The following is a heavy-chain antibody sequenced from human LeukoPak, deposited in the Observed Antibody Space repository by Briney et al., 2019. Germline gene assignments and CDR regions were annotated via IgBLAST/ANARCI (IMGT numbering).Heavy chain of an antibody. Sequence: SETLSLTCSVSGVSLISTSYYWGWVRQPPGKGLECIGTIYYNENTYYNPSLKSRVTISADVSNYQFSLKLRSVTAADTAVYYCARVTAGRTRDFDSWGQGTLVTVSS. CDR1: GVSLISTSYY. CDR2: IYYNENT. CDR3: ARVTAGRTRDFDS. D-gene: IGHD1-20*01. J-gene: IGHJ4*02. V-gene: IGHV4-39*07.